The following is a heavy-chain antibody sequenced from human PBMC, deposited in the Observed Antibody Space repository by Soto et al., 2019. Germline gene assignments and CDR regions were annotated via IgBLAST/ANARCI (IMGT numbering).Heavy chain of an antibody. J-gene: IGHJ6*02. CDR2: ISPSGHTT. CDR1: GDTFKNFY. CDR3: ARHFGMVKDYYYSYGMDV. V-gene: IGHV1-46*02. D-gene: IGHD3-3*01. Sequence: QVQLVQSGAEVKKPGASANLSCKASGDTFKNFYIHWVRQAPGQVLEWLGMISPSGHTTTYPQKCQGRVTTPRDTSTTTLYMELSNLRSDDTAIYYCARHFGMVKDYYYSYGMDVWGQGTTVTVSS.